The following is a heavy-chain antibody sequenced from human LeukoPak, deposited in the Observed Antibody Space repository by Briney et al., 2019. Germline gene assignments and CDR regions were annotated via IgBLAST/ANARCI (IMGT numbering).Heavy chain of an antibody. CDR2: ISYSGGT. CDR3: AREVEYYDSSGYRPHAFDI. J-gene: IGHJ3*02. Sequence: TSETLSLTCTVSDGSIINNNHYWGWTRQPPGKGLEWIGSISYSGGTAYNPSLRSRVTISVDTSKNQFSLKVNSVTAADTAVYYCAREVEYYDSSGYRPHAFDIWGQGTLVTVTS. V-gene: IGHV4-39*02. CDR1: DGSIINNNHY. D-gene: IGHD3-22*01.